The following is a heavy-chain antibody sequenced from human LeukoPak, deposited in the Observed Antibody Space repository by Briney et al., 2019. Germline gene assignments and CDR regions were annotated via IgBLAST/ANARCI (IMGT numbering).Heavy chain of an antibody. CDR1: GFTFSSYW. D-gene: IGHD3-10*01. J-gene: IGHJ6*04. CDR3: ARDDGYGSGSLNPYYYYGMDV. V-gene: IGHV3-7*03. CDR2: IKQDGSAK. Sequence: GGSLRLSCAASGFTFSSYWMSWVRQAPGKGLEWVANIKQDGSAKNYVDSVKARFTISRANAKNSLLLQMDSLRAEDTAVYYCARDDGYGSGSLNPYYYYGMDVWGKGTTVTVSS.